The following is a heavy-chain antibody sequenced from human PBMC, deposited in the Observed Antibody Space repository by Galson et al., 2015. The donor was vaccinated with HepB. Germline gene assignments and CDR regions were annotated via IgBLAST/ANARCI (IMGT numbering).Heavy chain of an antibody. D-gene: IGHD7-27*01. Sequence: SLRLSCAASGFTVSSNYMSWVRQAPGKGLEWVSVIYSGGSTYYADSVKGRFTISRDNSKNTLYLQMNSLRAEDTAVYYCASQLGAYPSDAFDIWGQGTMVTVSS. V-gene: IGHV3-66*04. CDR1: GFTVSSNY. J-gene: IGHJ3*02. CDR3: ASQLGAYPSDAFDI. CDR2: IYSGGST.